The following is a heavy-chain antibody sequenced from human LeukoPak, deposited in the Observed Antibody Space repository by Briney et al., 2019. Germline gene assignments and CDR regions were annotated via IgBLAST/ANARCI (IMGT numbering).Heavy chain of an antibody. D-gene: IGHD5-24*01. CDR2: LSRDGSDI. J-gene: IGHJ4*02. V-gene: IGHV3-74*03. CDR3: ARALGDAYSKTLDF. CDR1: GFTVSAYW. Sequence: GSLRLSCAASGFTVSAYWMHWVRQVPGQGLVWVSRLSRDGSDIAYADAVRGRFTISRDNTKNRLYLQMDSLRAEDTAVYYCARALGDAYSKTLDFWGQGTLVTVSS.